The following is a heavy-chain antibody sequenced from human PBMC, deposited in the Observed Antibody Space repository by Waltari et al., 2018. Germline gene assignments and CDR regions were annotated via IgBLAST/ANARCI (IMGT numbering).Heavy chain of an antibody. CDR2: INHSGST. CDR3: ARRGGLWFGTINWFDP. CDR1: GGSFSGYY. Sequence: QVQLQQWGAGLLKPSETLSLTCAVYGGSFSGYYWSWIRQPPGKGLEWIGEINHSGSTNYHPSLKSRVTISVDTSKNQFSLKRSSVTAADTAVYYCARRGGLWFGTINWFDPWGQGTLVTVSS. D-gene: IGHD3-10*01. V-gene: IGHV4-34*01. J-gene: IGHJ5*02.